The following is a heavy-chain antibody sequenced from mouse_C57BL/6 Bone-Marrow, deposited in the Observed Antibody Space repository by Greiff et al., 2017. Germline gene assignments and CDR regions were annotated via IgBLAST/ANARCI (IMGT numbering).Heavy chain of an antibody. CDR2: IYPGNSDT. CDR3: TSLYYGSSNYFDY. D-gene: IGHD1-1*01. CDR1: GYTFTSYW. J-gene: IGHJ2*01. V-gene: IGHV1-5*01. Sequence: EVMLVESGTVLARPGASVKMSCKTSGYTFTSYWMHWVKQRPGQGLEWIGAIYPGNSDTSYNQKFKGKAKLTAVTSASTAYMELSSLTNEDSAVYYCTSLYYGSSNYFDYWGQGTTLTVSS.